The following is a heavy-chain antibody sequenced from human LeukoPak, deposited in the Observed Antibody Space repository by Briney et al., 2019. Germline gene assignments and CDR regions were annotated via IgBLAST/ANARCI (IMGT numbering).Heavy chain of an antibody. CDR1: GFTFSSYA. J-gene: IGHJ4*02. CDR3: AKDRPEYSFGRMLDY. CDR2: ISGSGGST. Sequence: GGSLRLSCAASGFTFSSYAMSWVRQAPGKGLEWVSTISGSGGSTYYADSVKGRFTISRDNSKNTLCLQMNSLRAEDTAVYYCAKDRPEYSFGRMLDYWGQGTLVTVSS. D-gene: IGHD5-18*01. V-gene: IGHV3-23*01.